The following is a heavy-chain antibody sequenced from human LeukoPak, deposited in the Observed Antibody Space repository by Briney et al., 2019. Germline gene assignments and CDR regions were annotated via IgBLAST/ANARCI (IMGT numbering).Heavy chain of an antibody. CDR3: ARVVYSGYDFRGAMDV. CDR2: IYTSGST. Sequence: SETLSLTCTVSGVSISSGSYYWRWIRQPAGKGLEWIGRIYTSGSTNYNPSLKSRVTISVDTSKNQFSLKLSSVTAADTAVYYCARVVYSGYDFRGAMDVWGKGTTVTVSS. V-gene: IGHV4-61*02. J-gene: IGHJ6*03. D-gene: IGHD5-12*01. CDR1: GVSISSGSYY.